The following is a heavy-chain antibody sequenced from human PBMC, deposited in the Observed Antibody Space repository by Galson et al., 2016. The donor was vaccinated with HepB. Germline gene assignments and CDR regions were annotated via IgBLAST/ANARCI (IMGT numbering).Heavy chain of an antibody. CDR3: ARDNYGYGNYLDS. Sequence: SLRLSCAASGFTFTVYWMYWVRQAPGKGLVWVSHINLDGSTTTYADSVKGRFTISRDISKNTVFLQMNSLRVIDTAVYYCARDNYGYGNYLDSWGQGTLVTVSS. CDR1: GFTFTVYW. CDR2: INLDGSTT. V-gene: IGHV3-74*01. D-gene: IGHD3-16*01. J-gene: IGHJ4*02.